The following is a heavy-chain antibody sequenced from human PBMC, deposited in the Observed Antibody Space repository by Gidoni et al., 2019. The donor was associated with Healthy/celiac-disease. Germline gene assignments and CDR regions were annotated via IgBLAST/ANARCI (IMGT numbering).Heavy chain of an antibody. CDR3: ARDRVMITFGGVGDFDY. V-gene: IGHV1-46*01. CDR1: GYTLTSYY. CDR2: INPSGGST. D-gene: IGHD3-16*01. J-gene: IGHJ4*02. Sequence: QVQLVQSGAEVKKPGASVKVSCKASGYTLTSYYMHWVRQAPGQGLEWMGIINPSGGSTSYAQKFQGRVTMTRDTSTSTVYMELSSLRSEDTAVYYCARDRVMITFGGVGDFDYWGQGTLVTVSS.